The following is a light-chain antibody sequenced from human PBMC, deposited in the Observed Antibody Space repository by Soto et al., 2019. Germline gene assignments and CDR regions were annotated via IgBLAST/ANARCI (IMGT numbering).Light chain of an antibody. CDR2: GVS. J-gene: IGKJ1*01. CDR1: QSIGTY. V-gene: IGKV1-39*01. CDR3: QQSFSLRT. Sequence: DIQMTQSPSSLSATLGDRVTITCRASQSIGTYLNWYQQKPGKAPKALIFGVSNLQSGVPPRFSGSASGTDFTLTISSLQPEDIATYYCQQSFSLRTFGQGTKVDIK.